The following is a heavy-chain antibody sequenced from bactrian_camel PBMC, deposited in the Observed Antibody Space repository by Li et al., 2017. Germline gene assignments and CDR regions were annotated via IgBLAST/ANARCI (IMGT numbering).Heavy chain of an antibody. CDR3: VRDPYTSTY. D-gene: IGHD1*01. J-gene: IGHJ4*01. V-gene: IGHV3S25*01. CDR2: IGWSGDNA. CDR1: GFTFITYW. Sequence: QLVESGGGLVQPGGSLRLTCAASGFTFITYWMYWVRQAPGKGLEWVSTIGWSGDNAYYAASAKGRFTISRDNAKNTVYLQMNSLKPEDTAVYYCVRDPYTSTYWGQGTQVTVS.